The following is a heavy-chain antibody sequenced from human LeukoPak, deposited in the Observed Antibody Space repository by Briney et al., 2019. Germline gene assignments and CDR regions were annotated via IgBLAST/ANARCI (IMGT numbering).Heavy chain of an antibody. Sequence: GGSLRLSCAASGFTFDDYAMHWVRQAPGKGLEWVSGISWNSGSIGYADSVKGRFTISRDNAKNSLYLQMNSLRAEDTAVYYCAKDGYDSSGYYLPGYYYYYGMDVWGQGTTVTVSS. D-gene: IGHD3-22*01. V-gene: IGHV3-9*01. CDR3: AKDGYDSSGYYLPGYYYYYGMDV. CDR1: GFTFDDYA. CDR2: ISWNSGSI. J-gene: IGHJ6*02.